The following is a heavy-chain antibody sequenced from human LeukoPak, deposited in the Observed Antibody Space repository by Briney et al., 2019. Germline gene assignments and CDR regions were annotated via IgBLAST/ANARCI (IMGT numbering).Heavy chain of an antibody. V-gene: IGHV4-38-2*02. D-gene: IGHD6-19*01. CDR1: GYSISSGYF. CDR2: ISYSGST. J-gene: IGHJ4*02. CDR3: ARVMYSSPFYFAY. Sequence: PSETLSLTCTVSGYSISSGYFWGWIRQPPGKGLESIGTISYSGSTYYNPSLKSRVTISVDTSKNQFSLKLTSVTAADTAVYYCARVMYSSPFYFAYWGQGTLVTVSS.